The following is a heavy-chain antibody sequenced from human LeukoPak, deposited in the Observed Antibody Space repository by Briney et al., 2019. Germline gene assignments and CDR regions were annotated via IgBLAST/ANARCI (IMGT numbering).Heavy chain of an antibody. CDR3: ARDVGTALVTGDY. Sequence: SETLSLTCGVSDGSISSNNWWSWVRQPPGQGLEWIGEIYHSGSANYNPSLKSRVTISVDKSKNQLSLKLISVTAADTAVYYCARDVGTALVTGDYWGQGTLVTVSS. CDR2: IYHSGSA. CDR1: DGSISSNNW. V-gene: IGHV4-4*02. J-gene: IGHJ4*02. D-gene: IGHD5-18*01.